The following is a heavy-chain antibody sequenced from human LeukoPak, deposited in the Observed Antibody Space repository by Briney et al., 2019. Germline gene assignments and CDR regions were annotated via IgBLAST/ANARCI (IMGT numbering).Heavy chain of an antibody. V-gene: IGHV3-11*01. CDR1: GFTFSDYY. CDR3: ARDPSTVNTFWFDP. CDR2: ISSSVSTI. Sequence: GGSLRLSCAASGFTFSDYYMSWIRQAPGKGLEWVSYISSSVSTIYYADSVKGRFTISRDHAKNSLYLQMNSLRAEDTAVYYCARDPSTVNTFWFDPWGQGTLVTVSS. D-gene: IGHD4-17*01. J-gene: IGHJ5*02.